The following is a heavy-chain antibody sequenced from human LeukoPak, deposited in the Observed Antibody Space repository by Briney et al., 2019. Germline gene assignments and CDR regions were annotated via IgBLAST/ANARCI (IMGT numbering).Heavy chain of an antibody. CDR3: AQDLNYYGSGAGMRFDP. D-gene: IGHD3-10*01. J-gene: IGHJ5*02. V-gene: IGHV3-9*01. CDR1: GFTFDDYA. CDR2: ISWNSGSI. Sequence: GRSLRLSCAASGFTFDDYAMHWVRQAPGKGLEWVSGISWNSGSIGYADSVKGRFTISRDNAKNSLYLQMNSLRAEDTALYYCAQDLNYYGSGAGMRFDPWGQGTLVTVSS.